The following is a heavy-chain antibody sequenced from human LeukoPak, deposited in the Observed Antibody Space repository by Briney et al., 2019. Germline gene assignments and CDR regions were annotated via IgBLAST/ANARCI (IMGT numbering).Heavy chain of an antibody. CDR3: ARQDAAFGY. J-gene: IGHJ4*02. V-gene: IGHV5-51*01. D-gene: IGHD6-25*01. CDR2: IYPGDLDT. CDR1: GYRFSKYW. Sequence: GESLKISCKGSGYRFSKYWIGWVRPMPGKGLEWMGIIYPGDLDTRYSPSFQGQVTISADTSITTAYLQWSSLKASDTAMYYCARQDAAFGYWGQGTLVTVSS.